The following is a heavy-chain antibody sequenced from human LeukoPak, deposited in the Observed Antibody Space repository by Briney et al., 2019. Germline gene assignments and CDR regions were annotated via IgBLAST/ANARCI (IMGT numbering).Heavy chain of an antibody. CDR1: GFTFSSYA. D-gene: IGHD5-24*01. CDR2: ISGSGGST. CDR3: AKASRGGYNAKYYFDY. J-gene: IGHJ4*02. V-gene: IGHV3-23*01. Sequence: GGSLRLYCAASGFTFSSYAMSWVRQAPGKGLEWVSAISGSGGSTYYADSVKGRFTISRDNSRNTLYLQMNSLRAEDTAVYYCAKASRGGYNAKYYFDYWGQGTLVTVSS.